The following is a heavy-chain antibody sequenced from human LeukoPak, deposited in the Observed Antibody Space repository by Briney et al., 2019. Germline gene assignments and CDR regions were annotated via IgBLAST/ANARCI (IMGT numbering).Heavy chain of an antibody. V-gene: IGHV1-2*02. CDR1: GYTFTGYY. Sequence: WASVKVSCKASGYTFTGYYMHWVRQAPGQGLEWMGWINPNSGGTNYAQKFQGRVTMTRDTSISTAYMELSRLRSDDTAVYYCARDIRGVVVTAPPYYYGMDVWGQGTTVTVSS. J-gene: IGHJ6*02. CDR2: INPNSGGT. D-gene: IGHD2-21*02. CDR3: ARDIRGVVVTAPPYYYGMDV.